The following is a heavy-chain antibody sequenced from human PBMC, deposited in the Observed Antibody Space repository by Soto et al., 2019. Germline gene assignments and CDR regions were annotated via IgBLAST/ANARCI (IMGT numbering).Heavy chain of an antibody. CDR2: IYPGDSDT. V-gene: IGHV5-51*01. J-gene: IGHJ3*02. Sequence: PGESLKISCKGSGYSFTSYWIGWVRQMPGKGLEWMGIIYPGDSDTRYSPSFQGQVTISADKSISTAYLQWSSLKASDTAMYYCASLGGITRGSAAFDIWGQGTMVTGSS. CDR3: ASLGGITRGSAAFDI. CDR1: GYSFTSYW. D-gene: IGHD3-10*01.